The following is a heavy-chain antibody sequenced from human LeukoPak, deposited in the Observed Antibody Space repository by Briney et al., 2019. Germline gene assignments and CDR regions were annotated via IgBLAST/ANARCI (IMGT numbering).Heavy chain of an antibody. CDR3: ARELYCSGGSCYGVDAFDI. J-gene: IGHJ3*02. CDR2: ISSSGSTI. V-gene: IGHV3-11*04. CDR1: GFTFSDYY. D-gene: IGHD2-15*01. Sequence: GGSLRLSCAASGFTFSDYYMSWIRQAPGKGLEWVSYISSSGSTIYYADSVKGRFTISRDNAKNSLYLQMNSLRAEDTAVYYCARELYCSGGSCYGVDAFDIWGQGTMVTVSS.